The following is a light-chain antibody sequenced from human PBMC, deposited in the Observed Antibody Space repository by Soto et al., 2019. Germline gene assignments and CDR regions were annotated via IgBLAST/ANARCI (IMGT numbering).Light chain of an antibody. V-gene: IGLV2-14*01. J-gene: IGLJ3*02. CDR3: SSFTGTSTLL. CDR1: SNDVGGYNY. Sequence: QSALTQPASVSGSPGQSITISCTGTSNDVGGYNYVSWYQQHPGKAPKLMIYEVSNRPSGVSNRFSGSKSGNTASLTISGLQAEDEAAYFCSSFTGTSTLLFGGGTKVNVL. CDR2: EVS.